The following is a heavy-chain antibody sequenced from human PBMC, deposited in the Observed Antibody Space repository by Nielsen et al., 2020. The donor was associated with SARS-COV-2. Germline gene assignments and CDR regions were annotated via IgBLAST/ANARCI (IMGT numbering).Heavy chain of an antibody. Sequence: SETLSLTCTVSGGSISSNTHYWDWIRQPPGKGLEWLGSVHYSENTYYNPSLKSRVTISVDTPKNQVSLKLSSVTAADTAVYYCARRLAYSSSSGVFDSWGQGTLVTVSS. V-gene: IGHV4-39*01. J-gene: IGHJ4*02. D-gene: IGHD6-6*01. CDR3: ARRLAYSSSSGVFDS. CDR2: VHYSENT. CDR1: GGSISSNTHY.